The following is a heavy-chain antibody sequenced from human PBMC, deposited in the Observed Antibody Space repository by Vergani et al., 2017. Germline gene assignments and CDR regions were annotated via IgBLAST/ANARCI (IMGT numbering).Heavy chain of an antibody. J-gene: IGHJ4*02. V-gene: IGHV3-21*01. CDR2: IGSSGPYI. CDR1: GFTFSDFS. CDR3: ARDYDFWSGYYRGHFDY. D-gene: IGHD3-3*01. Sequence: EVQLVESGGGLVKPGGSLRLSCAASGFTFSDFSMSWVRQAPGKGLEWVAFIGSSGPYINYADSVKGRFIISRDNAKNSLYLQMNSLRAEDTAVYYCARDYDFWSGYYRGHFDYWGQGTLVTVSS.